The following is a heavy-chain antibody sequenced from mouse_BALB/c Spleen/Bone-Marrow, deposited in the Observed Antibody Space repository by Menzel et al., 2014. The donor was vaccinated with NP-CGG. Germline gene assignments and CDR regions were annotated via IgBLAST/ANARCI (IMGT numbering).Heavy chain of an antibody. CDR2: IWRGGST. CDR1: GFSLTTYG. V-gene: IGHV2-5-1*01. CDR3: ARYLGGTMDY. D-gene: IGHD2-12*01. J-gene: IGHJ4*01. Sequence: QVQLQQPGPSLVQPSQSLSITCTVSGFSLTTYGVHWVRQSPGKGLGWLGVIWRGGSTDYNAAFMSRLSITKDNSKSQVFFKMNSLQADDTAIYYCARYLGGTMDYWGQGTSVTVSS.